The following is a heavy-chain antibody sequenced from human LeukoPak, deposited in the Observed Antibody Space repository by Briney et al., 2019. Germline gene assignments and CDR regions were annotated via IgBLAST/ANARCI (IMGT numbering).Heavy chain of an antibody. J-gene: IGHJ4*02. CDR2: ISSSSSTI. V-gene: IGHV3-48*04. CDR1: GFTFNTYG. D-gene: IGHD3-22*01. Sequence: PGGSLRLSCAASGFTFNTYGMSWVRHSPGKGLEWVSYISSSSSTIYYADSVKGRFTISRDNAKNSLYLQMNSLRAEDTAVYYCARDDGGYYYDSSSLVWGQGTLVTVSS. CDR3: ARDDGGYYYDSSSLV.